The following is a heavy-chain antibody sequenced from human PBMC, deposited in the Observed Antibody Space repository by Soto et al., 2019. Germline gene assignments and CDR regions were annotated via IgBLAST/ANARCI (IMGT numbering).Heavy chain of an antibody. Sequence: QVQLVQSGAEVKKPGASVKVSCKASGYSFTSHGISWVRQAPGQGLEWMGWISANSGDTNYAQKLKGRVTVTTATCTSTAYLELRSLRSEDTAVYYCARMVRGSNIDYYHYIDVGGKGTTVTVSS. V-gene: IGHV1-18*01. J-gene: IGHJ6*03. D-gene: IGHD3-10*01. CDR3: ARMVRGSNIDYYHYIDV. CDR2: ISANSGDT. CDR1: GYSFTSHG.